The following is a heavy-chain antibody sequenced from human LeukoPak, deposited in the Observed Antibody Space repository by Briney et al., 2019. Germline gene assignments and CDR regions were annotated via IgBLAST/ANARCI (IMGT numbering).Heavy chain of an antibody. J-gene: IGHJ4*02. D-gene: IGHD1-1*01. CDR2: IYYSGST. Sequence: KPSETLSLSCTVSGGSVSSYYWSWIRQPPGKGLEWIGYIYYSGSTNYNPSLKSRVTISVDTSKMQFSLKMSSVTAADTAVYYCTRGDWNHVYFDYWGQGTLVTVSS. CDR1: GGSVSSYY. V-gene: IGHV4-59*02. CDR3: TRGDWNHVYFDY.